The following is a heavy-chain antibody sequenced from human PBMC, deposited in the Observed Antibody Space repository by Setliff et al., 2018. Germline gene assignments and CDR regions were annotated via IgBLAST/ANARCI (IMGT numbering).Heavy chain of an antibody. CDR1: GYTFTRYA. CDR2: ISAYNGNT. Sequence: EASVKVSCKASGYTFTRYAISWVRQAPGQGPEWMGWISAYNGNTNYALKLQDRVIMTADTSTNTVYLDLRSLRSDDSAMYYCTRGQRAWSYWGQGTLVTSPQ. D-gene: IGHD6-19*01. J-gene: IGHJ4*02. CDR3: TRGQRAWSY. V-gene: IGHV1-18*01.